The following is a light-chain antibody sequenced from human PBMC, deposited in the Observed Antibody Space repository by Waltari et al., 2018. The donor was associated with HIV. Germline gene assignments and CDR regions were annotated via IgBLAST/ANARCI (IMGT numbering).Light chain of an antibody. Sequence: SVSGSPGQSITISCTGTSSDVGGYNYVSWYQQHPGKAPKLMIYEVSNRPSGVSNRFSGSKSGNTASLTISGLQAEDEADYYCSSYTSSSTYVFGTGTEVTVL. J-gene: IGLJ1*01. CDR1: SSDVGGYNY. CDR2: EVS. V-gene: IGLV2-14*01. CDR3: SSYTSSSTYV.